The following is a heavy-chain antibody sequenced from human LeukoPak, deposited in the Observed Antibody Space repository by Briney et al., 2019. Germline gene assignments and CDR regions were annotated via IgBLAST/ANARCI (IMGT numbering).Heavy chain of an antibody. V-gene: IGHV4-39*01. CDR3: ARHSRSGYIGYENAFDI. D-gene: IGHD5-12*01. CDR1: GDSISSSSYC. CDR2: IYNSAST. Sequence: SETLSLTGTVSGDSISSSSYCWDWIRQPPRKGLEWNGNIYNSASTHYNPSLKSRITMSVDTSKNQFSLKLNSVTAADTGIYYCARHSRSGYIGYENAFDIWGQGTMVTVSS. J-gene: IGHJ3*02.